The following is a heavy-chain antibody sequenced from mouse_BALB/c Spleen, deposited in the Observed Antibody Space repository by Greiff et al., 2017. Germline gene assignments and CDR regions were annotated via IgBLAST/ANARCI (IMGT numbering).Heavy chain of an antibody. CDR3: ARLTYYAMDY. J-gene: IGHJ4*01. CDR2: IDPANGNT. Sequence: EVKLMESGAELVKPGASVKLSCTASGFNIKDTYMHWVKQRPEQGLEWIGRIDPANGNTKYDPKFQGKATITADTSSNTAYLQLSSLTSEDTAVYYCARLTYYAMDYWGQGTSVTVSS. CDR1: GFNIKDTY. V-gene: IGHV14-3*02.